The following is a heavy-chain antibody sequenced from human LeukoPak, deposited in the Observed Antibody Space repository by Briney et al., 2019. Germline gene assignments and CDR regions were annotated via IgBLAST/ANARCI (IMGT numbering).Heavy chain of an antibody. V-gene: IGHV4-59*01. Sequence: SETLSLTCAVYGGSFSGYYWSWIRQPPGKGLEWIGFSSYSGNTRYNPSLKSRVTLSVDTSKNHLSLKLSSVTAADTAVYYCARYLSSGLDYWGQGTLVTVSS. CDR2: SSYSGNT. J-gene: IGHJ4*02. CDR1: GGSFSGYY. D-gene: IGHD3-10*01. CDR3: ARYLSSGLDY.